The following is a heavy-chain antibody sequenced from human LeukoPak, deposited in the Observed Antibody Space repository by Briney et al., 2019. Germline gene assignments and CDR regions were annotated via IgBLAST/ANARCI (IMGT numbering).Heavy chain of an antibody. V-gene: IGHV1-24*01. CDR1: GYTLTELS. Sequence: ASVKVSCKVSGYTLTELSMHWVRQAPGKGLEWMGGFDPEDGETIYAQKFQGRVTMTEDTSTDTAYMELSSLRSEDTAVYYCATGSVWFGELAGRNNWFDPWGQGTLVTVSS. D-gene: IGHD3-10*01. J-gene: IGHJ5*02. CDR3: ATGSVWFGELAGRNNWFDP. CDR2: FDPEDGET.